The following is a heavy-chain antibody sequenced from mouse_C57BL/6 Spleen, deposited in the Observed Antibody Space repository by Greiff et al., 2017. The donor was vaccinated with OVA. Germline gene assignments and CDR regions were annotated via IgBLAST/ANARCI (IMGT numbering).Heavy chain of an antibody. CDR2: IDPSDSYP. CDR1: GYTFPSYW. Sequence: QVQLQQPGAELVMPGASVKLSCKASGYTFPSYWMHWVKQRPGPGLAWIGDIDPSDSYPTYNQQFQGNSTLTVDKSSSTAYMQLSSLTSEDSAVYYCVLITTVVAKGDYFDYWGQGTTLTVSS. V-gene: IGHV1-69*01. CDR3: VLITTVVAKGDYFDY. D-gene: IGHD1-1*01. J-gene: IGHJ2*01.